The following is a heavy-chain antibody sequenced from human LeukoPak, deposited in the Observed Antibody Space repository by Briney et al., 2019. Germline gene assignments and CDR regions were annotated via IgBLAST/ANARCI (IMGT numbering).Heavy chain of an antibody. CDR3: AKEGPSSDWFGRYYFDY. CDR2: ISGSSGNT. CDR1: GFTFSSSG. Sequence: GGSLRLSCAASGFTFSSSGMIWVRQAPGKGLEWVSAISGSSGNTYYADSVKGRFTISRDNSKNTLYMQMNSLRAEDTAVYYCAKEGPSSDWFGRYYFDYWGQGTLVTVSS. J-gene: IGHJ4*02. V-gene: IGHV3-23*01. D-gene: IGHD6-19*01.